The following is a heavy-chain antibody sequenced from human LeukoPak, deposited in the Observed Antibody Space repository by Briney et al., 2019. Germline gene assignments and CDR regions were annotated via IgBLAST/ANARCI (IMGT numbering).Heavy chain of an antibody. Sequence: GGSLRLSCAASDLVFSDYYMSWVRQAPGKGLEWVSYISSSGNSIYYADSVKGRFTISRDNAKNSLYLQMNSLRAEDTAVYYCAREMEGDYGSGTFFDLWSQGNMVTVSS. CDR2: ISSSGNSI. V-gene: IGHV3-11*01. D-gene: IGHD3-10*01. CDR1: DLVFSDYY. J-gene: IGHJ4*02. CDR3: AREMEGDYGSGTFFDL.